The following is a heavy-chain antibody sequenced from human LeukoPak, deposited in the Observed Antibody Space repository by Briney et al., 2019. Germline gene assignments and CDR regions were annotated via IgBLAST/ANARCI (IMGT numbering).Heavy chain of an antibody. D-gene: IGHD6-13*01. CDR1: GFTFSSYA. J-gene: IGHJ6*04. V-gene: IGHV3-23*01. CDR3: AKAGIAAAGVYYYYYGMDV. Sequence: GGSLRLSCAASGFTFSSYAMSWVRQAPGKGLEWVSAISGSGGSTYYADSVKGRFTISRDNSKNTLYLQMNSLRAEDTAVYYCAKAGIAAAGVYYYYYGMDVWGKGTTVTVSS. CDR2: ISGSGGST.